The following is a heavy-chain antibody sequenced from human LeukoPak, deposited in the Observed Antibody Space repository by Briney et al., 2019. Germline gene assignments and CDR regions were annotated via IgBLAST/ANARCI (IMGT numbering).Heavy chain of an antibody. Sequence: SETLSLTCTVSGGSISSYYWTWIRQPPGKRLEWIGYIYYTGSTNYNPSLKSRVTISVDTPKNQFSLKLSSVTAADTAVYYCARASDGSGSYCGWFDPWGQGTLVTVSS. CDR2: IYYTGST. D-gene: IGHD3-10*01. CDR1: GGSISSYY. J-gene: IGHJ5*02. V-gene: IGHV4-59*01. CDR3: ARASDGSGSYCGWFDP.